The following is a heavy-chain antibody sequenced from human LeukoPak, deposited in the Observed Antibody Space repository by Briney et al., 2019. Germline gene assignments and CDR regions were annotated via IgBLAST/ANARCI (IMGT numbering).Heavy chain of an antibody. CDR1: GFTFSNYA. V-gene: IGHV3-30-3*01. Sequence: PGGSLRLSCSASGFTFSNYAMHWVRQAPGKGLEWVAVISNEGSRKYSADSVKGRFTISRDNSNKTLFLQMNSLRPEDTAVYYCARDRRLASTGTDAFDIWGQGTMVTVSS. CDR2: ISNEGSRK. D-gene: IGHD6-13*01. J-gene: IGHJ3*02. CDR3: ARDRRLASTGTDAFDI.